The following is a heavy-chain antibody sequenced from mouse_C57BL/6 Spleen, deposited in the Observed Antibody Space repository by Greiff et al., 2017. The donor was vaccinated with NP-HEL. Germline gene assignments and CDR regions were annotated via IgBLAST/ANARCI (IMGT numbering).Heavy chain of an antibody. CDR2: INYDGSST. D-gene: IGHD3-2*01. J-gene: IGHJ3*01. Sequence: EVKLVESEGGLVQPGSSMKLSCTASGFTFSDYYMAWVRQVPEKGLEWVANINYDGSSTYYLDSLKSRFIISRDNAKNILYLQMSSLKSEDTATYYCARDDSPSWFAYWGQGTLVTVSA. V-gene: IGHV5-16*01. CDR3: ARDDSPSWFAY. CDR1: GFTFSDYY.